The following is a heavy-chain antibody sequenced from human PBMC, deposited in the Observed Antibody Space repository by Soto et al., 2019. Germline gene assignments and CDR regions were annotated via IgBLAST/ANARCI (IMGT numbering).Heavy chain of an antibody. D-gene: IGHD4-17*01. CDR3: ARVPLSYDYGEYYGMDV. CDR1: GYTFTSYY. V-gene: IGHV1-46*01. J-gene: IGHJ6*02. Sequence: ASVKVSCKAAGYTFTSYYMHWVRQAPGQGLEWMGIINPSGGSTSYAQKFQGRVTMTRDTSTSTVYMELSSLRSEDTAVYYCARVPLSYDYGEYYGMDVWGQGTTVTVSS. CDR2: INPSGGST.